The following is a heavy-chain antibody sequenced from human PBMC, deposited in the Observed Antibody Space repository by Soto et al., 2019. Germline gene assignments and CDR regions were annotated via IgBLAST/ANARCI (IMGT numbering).Heavy chain of an antibody. CDR2: INTKSSNI. Sequence: EVPLVESGGGLVQPGGSLRLSCAASGFTFSTYAMNWVRQAPGKGPEWLSYINTKSSNIYYTDSVKGRFTISRDNXKNSLYLQMNSLRAEDTAIYYCARDNWDVGGTMDSWGQGTLVTVAS. CDR3: ARDNWDVGGTMDS. V-gene: IGHV3-48*04. CDR1: GFTFSTYA. D-gene: IGHD3-10*01. J-gene: IGHJ5*02.